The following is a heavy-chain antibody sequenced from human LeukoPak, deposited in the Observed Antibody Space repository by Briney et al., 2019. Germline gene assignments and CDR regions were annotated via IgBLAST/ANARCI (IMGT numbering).Heavy chain of an antibody. CDR1: GFTFSNYG. J-gene: IGHJ4*02. V-gene: IGHV3-30*02. D-gene: IGHD3-10*01. CDR3: AKEGVWFGESFAY. CDR2: IQYDGSNK. Sequence: PGGSLRLSCAASGFTFSNYGMHWVRQAPGKGLEWVAFIQYDGSNKYYADSVKGRFTISRDNSKNTLYLQMNSLRAEDTAVYYCAKEGVWFGESFAYWGQGTLVTVSS.